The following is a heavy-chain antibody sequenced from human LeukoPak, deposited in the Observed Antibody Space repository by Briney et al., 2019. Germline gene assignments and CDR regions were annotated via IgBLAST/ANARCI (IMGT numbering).Heavy chain of an antibody. CDR1: GYTFTSYY. CDR2: INPSGGST. D-gene: IGHD2-2*03. J-gene: IGHJ4*02. Sequence: ASVKVFCKASGYTFTSYYMHWVRQAPGQGLEWMGIINPSGGSTSYAQKFQGRVTMTRDTSTSTVYIELSSLRSEDTAVYYCARVGGYCSSTSCSKFGVDYWGQGTLVTVSS. CDR3: ARVGGYCSSTSCSKFGVDY. V-gene: IGHV1-46*01.